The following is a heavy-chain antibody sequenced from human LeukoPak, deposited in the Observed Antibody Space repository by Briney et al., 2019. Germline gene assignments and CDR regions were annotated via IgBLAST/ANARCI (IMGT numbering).Heavy chain of an antibody. CDR3: VKDLGRYRNNCFDY. CDR2: ILSDGGRT. J-gene: IGHJ4*02. D-gene: IGHD1-26*01. V-gene: IGHV3-64*04. Sequence: GGSLRLSCSASGLMFSSYVMHWVRQAPGKGLEYVSAILSDGGRTYYADSVKGRFTISRDDSKNTLYLQMNSLRAEDTAVYYCVKDLGRYRNNCFDYWGQGTLVTVSS. CDR1: GLMFSSYV.